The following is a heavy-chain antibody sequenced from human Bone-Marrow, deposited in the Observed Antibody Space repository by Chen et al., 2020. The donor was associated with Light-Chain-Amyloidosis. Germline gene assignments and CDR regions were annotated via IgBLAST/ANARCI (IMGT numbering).Heavy chain of an antibody. CDR2: ITTSANTI. CDR3: ARRGGGQLLRQYFDS. J-gene: IGHJ4*02. Sequence: EVQLVQSGGGLVQPGGSLRLSCAVSGFTFSTSTMNWVRQAPGKGLEWIAVITTSANTIYYADSETGRFTISRDSARNSLYLPLPSLRDEDTAIYYCARRGGGQLLRQYFDSWGQGTLVTVSS. CDR1: GFTFSTST. V-gene: IGHV3-48*02. D-gene: IGHD3-16*01.